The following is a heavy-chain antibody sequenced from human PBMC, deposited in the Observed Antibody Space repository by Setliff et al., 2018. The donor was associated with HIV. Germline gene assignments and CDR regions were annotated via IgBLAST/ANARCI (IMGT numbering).Heavy chain of an antibody. J-gene: IGHJ4*02. CDR1: GGSISSSSYY. CDR2: IYYSGST. D-gene: IGHD4-17*01. V-gene: IGHV4-39*01. Sequence: ASETLSLTCTVSGGSISSSSYYWGWIRQPPGKGLEWIGSIYYSGSTYYNPSHKSRVTISVDTSKNQFSLKLSSVTAADTAVYYCARHTVYGDYLSLYYFDYWGQGTLVTVSS. CDR3: ARHTVYGDYLSLYYFDY.